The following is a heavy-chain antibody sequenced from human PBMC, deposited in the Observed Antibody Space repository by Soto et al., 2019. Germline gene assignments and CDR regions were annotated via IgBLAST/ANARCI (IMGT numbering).Heavy chain of an antibody. CDR2: FDPEDAEI. V-gene: IGHV1-24*01. D-gene: IGHD3-22*01. CDR1: GYTLTELS. J-gene: IGHJ6*02. CDR3: AGITMIVVGAYGMDV. Sequence: ASVKVSCKVSGYTLTELSMHWVRQAPGKGLEWMGGFDPEDAEIIYAQKFQGRVTMTEDTSTDTAYMELSSLISEYTAVYYCAGITMIVVGAYGMDVWGQGTTVTVS.